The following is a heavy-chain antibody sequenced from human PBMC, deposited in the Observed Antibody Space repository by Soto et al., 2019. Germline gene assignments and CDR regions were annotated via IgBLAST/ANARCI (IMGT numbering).Heavy chain of an antibody. CDR2: ISGSGGST. CDR3: AKPPAPEGTFDY. D-gene: IGHD2-2*01. Sequence: GGSLGLSCAPSGFTLSTSSIPWARKVPGKGLEWVSAISGSGGSTYYADSVKGRFTISRGNSKNTLYLQMNSLRAEDTAVYYCAKPPAPEGTFDYWGQGTLVTVSS. CDR1: GFTLSTSS. J-gene: IGHJ4*02. V-gene: IGHV3-23*01.